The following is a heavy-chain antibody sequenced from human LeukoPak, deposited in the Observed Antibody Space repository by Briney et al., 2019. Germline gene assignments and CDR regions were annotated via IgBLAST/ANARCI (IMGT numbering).Heavy chain of an antibody. CDR2: IYSGNTI. J-gene: IGHJ4*02. Sequence: GQSLRLSCLLSGFILSNNYVSWVRQAPGEGLEWVSFIYSGNTIKYADSVKARFTISRDNSKNTLYLQMNSLRAADTAVYYCARDKGTSYLSSFDYWGQGTLVTVSS. D-gene: IGHD6-6*01. V-gene: IGHV3-66*02. CDR3: ARDKGTSYLSSFDY. CDR1: GFILSNNY.